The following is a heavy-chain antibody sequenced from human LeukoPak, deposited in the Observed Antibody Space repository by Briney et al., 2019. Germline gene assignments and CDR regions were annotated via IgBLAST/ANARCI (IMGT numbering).Heavy chain of an antibody. V-gene: IGHV3-66*01. D-gene: IGHD5-12*01. J-gene: IGHJ4*02. Sequence: GGSLRLSCAASGFTVITNYMSWVRQAPGKGLEWVSVIYSGGSTFYADSVKGRFTISRDKSKNTLYLQLNSLRAEDTAVYYCARNGGYGQSYDYWGQGTLVTVSS. CDR3: ARNGGYGQSYDY. CDR1: GFTVITNY. CDR2: IYSGGST.